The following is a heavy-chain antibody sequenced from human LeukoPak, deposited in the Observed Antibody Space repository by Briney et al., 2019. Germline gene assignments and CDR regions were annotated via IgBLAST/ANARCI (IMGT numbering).Heavy chain of an antibody. J-gene: IGHJ4*02. CDR3: ARHLLRYVGN. Sequence: PSETLSLTCTVSGGSISSYYWSWIRQPPGKGLEWIGYIYYSGSTNYNPSLKSRVTISVDTSKNQFSLKLSSVTAADTAVYFCARHLLRYVGNWGQGTLVTVSS. CDR2: IYYSGST. CDR1: GGSISSYY. D-gene: IGHD7-27*01. V-gene: IGHV4-59*08.